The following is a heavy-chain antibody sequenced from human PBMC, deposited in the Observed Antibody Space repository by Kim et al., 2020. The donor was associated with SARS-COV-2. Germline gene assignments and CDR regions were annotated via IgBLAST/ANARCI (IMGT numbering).Heavy chain of an antibody. CDR1: GFSFSDSR. D-gene: IGHD1-26*01. CDR3: PRDLSGIFSFFED. CDR2: IGASGNSM. V-gene: IGHV3-21*01. Sequence: GGSLRLSCAASGFSFSDSRMNWVRQSPGKGLEWVSTIGASGNSMYYADSVKGRFTISRDDAENSLFLQMNSLRCADTAIYFFPRDLSGIFSFFEDWGHGT. J-gene: IGHJ4*01.